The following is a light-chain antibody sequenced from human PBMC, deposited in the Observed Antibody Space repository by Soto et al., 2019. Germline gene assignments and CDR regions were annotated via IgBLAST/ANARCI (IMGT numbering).Light chain of an antibody. CDR3: VQVLQTPVT. V-gene: IGKV2-28*01. Sequence: DIVMTQSPLSLPVTPGEPASISCRSSQSLLHGTGYNYLDWYLQKPGQSPQLLIQLGSMRASGVPAKFSGSRSGTDFTLKISRVEAEDVGVYYCVQVLQTPVTFGPGTKVVI. CDR2: LGS. CDR1: QSLLHGTGYNY. J-gene: IGKJ3*01.